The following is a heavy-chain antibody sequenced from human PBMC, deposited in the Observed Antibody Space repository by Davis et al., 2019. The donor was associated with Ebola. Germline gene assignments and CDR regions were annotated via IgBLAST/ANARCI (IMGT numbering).Heavy chain of an antibody. D-gene: IGHD2-15*01. CDR3: ARGKGYCSGGSCYSRRHYGMDV. V-gene: IGHV4-39*07. Sequence: PSETLSLTCTVSGGSISSGGYYWSWIRQPPGKGLEWIGEINHSGSTNYNPSLKSRVTISVDTSKNQFSLKLSSVTAADTAVYYCARGKGYCSGGSCYSRRHYGMDVWGQGTTVTVSS. J-gene: IGHJ6*02. CDR2: INHSGST. CDR1: GGSISSGGYY.